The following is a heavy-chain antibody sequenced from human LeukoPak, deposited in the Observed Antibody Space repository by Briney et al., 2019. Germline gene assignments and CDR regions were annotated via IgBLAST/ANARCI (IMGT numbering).Heavy chain of an antibody. CDR1: GYSISSGYY. Sequence: PSETLSRTCTVSGYSISSGYYWGWIRQPPGKGLEWIGSIYHSGRTYYNPSLKSRVTISVDTSKNQSSLKLSSVTAADSAVYYCARAKYSNCFDYWGQGTLVTVSS. D-gene: IGHD4-11*01. CDR2: IYHSGRT. J-gene: IGHJ4*02. V-gene: IGHV4-38-2*02. CDR3: ARAKYSNCFDY.